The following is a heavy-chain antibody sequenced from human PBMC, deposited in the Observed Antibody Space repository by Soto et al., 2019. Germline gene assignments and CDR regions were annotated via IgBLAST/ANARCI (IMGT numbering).Heavy chain of an antibody. CDR1: GGSFGGFY. CDR3: ARGPHYYGSGNTGRDYYYYGMDV. D-gene: IGHD3-10*01. J-gene: IGHJ6*02. V-gene: IGHV4-34*01. Sequence: TLSLTCAVYGGSFGGFYMCWIGEPLGKRLEWIGEINHSGSTNYNPSLKSRVTISVDTSKNQFSLKLSSVTAADTAVYYCARGPHYYGSGNTGRDYYYYGMDVWGQGTTVTVSS. CDR2: INHSGST.